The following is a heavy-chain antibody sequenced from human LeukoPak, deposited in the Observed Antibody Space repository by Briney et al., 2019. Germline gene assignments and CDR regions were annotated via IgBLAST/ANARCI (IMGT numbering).Heavy chain of an antibody. CDR3: AKKGYYDGSGYYMYYFDH. Sequence: PGGSLRLSCAASGFTFSSYGMHWVRQAPGKGLEWVAFIRYDGSNKYYADSVKGRFTISRDSSKNTLYLQMDSLRAEDTAVYYCAKKGYYDGSGYYMYYFDHWGQGTLVTVSS. CDR2: IRYDGSNK. V-gene: IGHV3-30*02. J-gene: IGHJ4*02. D-gene: IGHD3-22*01. CDR1: GFTFSSYG.